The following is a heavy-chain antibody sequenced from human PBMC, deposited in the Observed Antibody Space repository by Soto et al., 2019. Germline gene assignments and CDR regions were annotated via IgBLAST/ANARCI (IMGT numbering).Heavy chain of an antibody. D-gene: IGHD2-15*01. Sequence: PGGSLRLSCAASGFTFSSYEMNWVRQAPGKGLEWVSYISSSGSTIYYADSVKGRFTISRDNAKNSLYLQMNSLRAEDTAVYYCARDGGYCSGGSCYSGGTMPLRNLYYYYGVDVWGQGTTVTVSS. V-gene: IGHV3-48*03. CDR2: ISSSGSTI. CDR3: ARDGGYCSGGSCYSGGTMPLRNLYYYYGVDV. CDR1: GFTFSSYE. J-gene: IGHJ6*02.